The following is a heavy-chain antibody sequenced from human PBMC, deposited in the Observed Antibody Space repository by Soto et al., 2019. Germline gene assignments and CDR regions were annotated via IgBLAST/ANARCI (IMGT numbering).Heavy chain of an antibody. V-gene: IGHV1-24*01. CDR2: FDPEDGET. Sequence: ASVMVSCEVSGYTLTELSMHWVRQAPGRGLEWMGGFDPEDGETIYAQKFQGRVTITRDTSASTAYMELSSLRSEDTAVYYCARGPNPYYFDYWGQGTLVTVSS. CDR3: ARGPNPYYFDY. J-gene: IGHJ4*02. CDR1: GYTLTELS.